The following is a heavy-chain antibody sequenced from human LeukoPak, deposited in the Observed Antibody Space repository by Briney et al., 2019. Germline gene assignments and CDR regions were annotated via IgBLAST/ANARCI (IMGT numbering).Heavy chain of an antibody. CDR3: VRAGDHVTYGGVDV. D-gene: IGHD4-23*01. Sequence: SQTLSLTCAISGDSVSSNSASWNWIRQAPSRGLEWLGRTYYRSKWYSDYAVSVKSRITINPDTSQNQFSLQLNSVTPEDTAVYYCVRAGDHVTYGGVDVWGLGTMVTVSS. J-gene: IGHJ3*01. CDR2: TYYRSKWYS. V-gene: IGHV6-1*01. CDR1: GDSVSSNSAS.